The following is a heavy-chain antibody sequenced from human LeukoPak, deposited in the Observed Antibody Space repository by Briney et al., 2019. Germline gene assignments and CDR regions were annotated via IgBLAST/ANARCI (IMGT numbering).Heavy chain of an antibody. V-gene: IGHV3-21*01. D-gene: IGHD6-13*01. J-gene: IGHJ4*02. CDR1: GFTFSSYS. CDR2: ISIDSSHI. CDR3: ARGEAAAGSY. Sequence: SGGSLRLSCAASGFTFSSYSMHWVRQAPGKGLEWVSSISIDSSHIYYADSVKGRFTISRDNSKNTLYLQMNSLRAEDTAVYYCARGEAAAGSYWGQGTLVTVSS.